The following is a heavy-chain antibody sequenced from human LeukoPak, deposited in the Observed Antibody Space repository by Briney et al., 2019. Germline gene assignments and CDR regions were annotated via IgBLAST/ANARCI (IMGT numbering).Heavy chain of an antibody. J-gene: IGHJ3*02. Sequence: PGGSLRLSCEASGFTFSAYAMTWVRQAPGKGLEWVSFISISGSTIYYADSVKGRFTISRDNAKNSLYLQMNSLRAEDTAVYYCARTVAGLPLDAFDIWGQGTMVTVSS. V-gene: IGHV3-48*03. CDR2: ISISGSTI. D-gene: IGHD6-19*01. CDR1: GFTFSAYA. CDR3: ARTVAGLPLDAFDI.